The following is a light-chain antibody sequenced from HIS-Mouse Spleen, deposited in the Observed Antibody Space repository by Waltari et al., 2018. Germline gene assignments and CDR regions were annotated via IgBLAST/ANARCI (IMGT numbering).Light chain of an antibody. Sequence: QSVLTQPPSVSGAPGQRVTISCTGTSSDVGGYNYRPWYQQHPGKAPKLIIYDVSKRPSGVPDRFSGSKSGNTASLTISGLQAEDEADYYCCSYAGSYTWVFGGGTKLTVL. CDR1: SSDVGGYNY. J-gene: IGLJ3*02. CDR2: DVS. CDR3: CSYAGSYTWV. V-gene: IGLV2-11*02.